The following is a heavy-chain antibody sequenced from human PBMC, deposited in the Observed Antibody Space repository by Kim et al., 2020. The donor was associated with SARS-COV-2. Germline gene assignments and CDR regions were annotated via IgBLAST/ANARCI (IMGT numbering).Heavy chain of an antibody. D-gene: IGHD3-10*01. CDR2: IYYSGST. V-gene: IGHV4-31*03. Sequence: SETLSLTCTVSGGSISSGGYYWSWIRQHPGKGLEWIGYIYYSGSTYYNPSLKSRVTISVDTSKNQFSLKLSSVTAADTAVYYCARESRAEGGAFDIWGQGTMVTVSS. CDR1: GGSISSGGYY. CDR3: ARESRAEGGAFDI. J-gene: IGHJ3*02.